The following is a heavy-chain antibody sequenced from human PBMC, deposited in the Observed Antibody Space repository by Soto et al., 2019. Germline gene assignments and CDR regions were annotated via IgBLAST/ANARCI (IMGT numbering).Heavy chain of an antibody. CDR1: GFSLTTAGVG. J-gene: IGHJ4*02. Sequence: QITLKESGPTLVKPTQTLTLTCRFSGFSLTTAGVGVGWVRQPPGEALEWLALIYWDDDERYSPSLKTRLTITQHSSKNHVVLIMTNMAPVDTATYYCAHSRNLITEDAQVGDFDYWGQGTLVTVSS. CDR2: IYWDDDE. V-gene: IGHV2-5*02. CDR3: AHSRNLITEDAQVGDFDY. D-gene: IGHD3-10*01.